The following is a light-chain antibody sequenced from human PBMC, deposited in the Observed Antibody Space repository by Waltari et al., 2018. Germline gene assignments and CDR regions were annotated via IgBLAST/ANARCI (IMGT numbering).Light chain of an antibody. V-gene: IGLV2-14*01. CDR2: EVS. CDR3: SSYTTSSAPGV. Sequence: QSALTQPASVSGSPCQSIPISCSRTYSAVGAYAFVSWYQQHPGKAPHLIIYEVSNRPSGISNRFSAAKSGNTASLTISGLQAEDEADYYCSSYTTSSAPGVFGTGTRVTVL. J-gene: IGLJ1*01. CDR1: YSAVGAYAF.